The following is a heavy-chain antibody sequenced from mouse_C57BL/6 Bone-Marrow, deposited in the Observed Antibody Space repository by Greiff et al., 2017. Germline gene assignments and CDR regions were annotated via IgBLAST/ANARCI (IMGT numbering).Heavy chain of an antibody. CDR1: GYTFTSYW. CDR3: AREGLRFYWYFDV. Sequence: QVQLQQPGAELVMPGASVKLSCKASGYTFTSYWMHWVKQRPGQGLEWIGEIDPSDSYTNYNQKFKGKSTLTVDKSSSTAYMQLSSLTSEDSAVYCCAREGLRFYWYFDVWGTGTTVTVSS. CDR2: IDPSDSYT. J-gene: IGHJ1*03. V-gene: IGHV1-69*01. D-gene: IGHD2-2*01.